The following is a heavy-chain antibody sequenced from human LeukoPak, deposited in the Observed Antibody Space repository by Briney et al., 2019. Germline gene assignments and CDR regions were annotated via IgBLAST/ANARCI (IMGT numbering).Heavy chain of an antibody. CDR3: AKMGYYYDSSGYYPFDY. CDR2: ISGSGGST. V-gene: IGHV3-23*01. J-gene: IGHJ4*02. D-gene: IGHD3-22*01. Sequence: PGGSLRLSCAASGFTFSSYAMSWVRQALGKGLEWVSAISGSGGSTYYADSVKGRFTISRDNSKNTLYLQMNSLRAEDTAVYYCAKMGYYYDSSGYYPFDYWGQGTLVTVSS. CDR1: GFTFSSYA.